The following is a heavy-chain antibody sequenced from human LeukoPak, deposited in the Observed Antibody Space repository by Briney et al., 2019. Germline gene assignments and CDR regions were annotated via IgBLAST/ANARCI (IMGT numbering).Heavy chain of an antibody. CDR1: GFTFSSCE. CDR2: ISSSGSTI. J-gene: IGHJ4*02. CDR3: ARLPRDEYSYGFNDY. D-gene: IGHD5-18*01. Sequence: PGGSLRLSCAASGFTFSSCEMNWVRQAPGKGLECVSYISSSGSTILYADSVKGRFTISRDNAKNSLYLQMSSLRAEDTAVYYCARLPRDEYSYGFNDYWGQGTRVTVSS. V-gene: IGHV3-48*03.